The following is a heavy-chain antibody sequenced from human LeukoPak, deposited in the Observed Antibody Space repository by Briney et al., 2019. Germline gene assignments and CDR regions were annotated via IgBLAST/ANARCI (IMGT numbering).Heavy chain of an antibody. CDR3: ARERRVAFDY. D-gene: IGHD3-3*01. J-gene: IGHJ4*02. CDR1: GYAFTSYY. V-gene: IGHV1-46*01. Sequence: ASVKVSCKASGYAFTSYYVHWVRQAPGQGLEWMGVIGPGDGTINYAQKFQGRVIMTRDMSTSTVYMQVTRLKSEDTAAYYCARERRVAFDYWGQGTLVTVSS. CDR2: IGPGDGTI.